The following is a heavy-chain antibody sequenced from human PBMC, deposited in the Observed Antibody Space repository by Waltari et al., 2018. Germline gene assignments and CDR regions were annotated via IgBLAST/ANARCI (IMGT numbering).Heavy chain of an antibody. D-gene: IGHD6-6*01. CDR2: IYYRGSP. J-gene: IGHJ6*02. V-gene: IGHV4-59*01. Sequence: QVQLQESGPGLVKPSETLSLTCTVSGGSISSYYWSWIRQPPGKGLEWIGYIYYRGSPNYNPSRKSRVTISVDTSKNQFSLKLSSVTAADTAVYYCARDSYSSSSHPTYYYYGMDVWGQGTTVTVSS. CDR3: ARDSYSSSSHPTYYYYGMDV. CDR1: GGSISSYY.